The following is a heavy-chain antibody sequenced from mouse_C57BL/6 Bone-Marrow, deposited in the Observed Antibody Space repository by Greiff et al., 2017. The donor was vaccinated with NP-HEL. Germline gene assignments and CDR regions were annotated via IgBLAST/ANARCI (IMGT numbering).Heavy chain of an antibody. J-gene: IGHJ3*01. D-gene: IGHD4-1*01. V-gene: IGHV1-61*01. Sequence: QVQLQQPGAELVRPGSSVKLSCKASGYTFTSYWMDWVKQRPGQGLEWIGNIYPSDSETHYNQKFKDKATLTVDKSSSTAYMQLSSLTSEDSAVDYCARETGREFAYWGQGTLVTVSA. CDR3: ARETGREFAY. CDR2: IYPSDSET. CDR1: GYTFTSYW.